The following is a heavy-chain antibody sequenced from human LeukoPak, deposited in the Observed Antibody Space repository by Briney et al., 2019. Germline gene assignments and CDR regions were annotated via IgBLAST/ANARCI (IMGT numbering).Heavy chain of an antibody. V-gene: IGHV3-7*03. CDR3: TREYCGY. CDR2: IKEDGSDK. CDR1: GFTFSNYW. D-gene: IGHD2-8*02. J-gene: IGHJ4*02. Sequence: GGSLRLSCVVSGFTFSNYWMSWVRQAPGKGLEWVASIKEDGSDKYYVDSVKGRFTVSRDNAKNSLYLQMNSLRAEDTAVYYCTREYCGYWGQGTLVTVSS.